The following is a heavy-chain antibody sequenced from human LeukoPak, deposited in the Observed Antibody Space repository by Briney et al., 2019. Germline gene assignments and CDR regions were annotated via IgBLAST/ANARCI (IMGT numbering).Heavy chain of an antibody. J-gene: IGHJ4*02. V-gene: IGHV3-30*02. Sequence: GGSLRLSCAASGLRFSSYGMHWVRQAPGKGLEWVAFIWYDVSNKYYVDSVKGRFTISRDNPKNALHLQMNSLRAEDTAVYYCAKLLSGYDRFDYWGQGTLVTVSS. CDR2: IWYDVSNK. D-gene: IGHD5-12*01. CDR3: AKLLSGYDRFDY. CDR1: GLRFSSYG.